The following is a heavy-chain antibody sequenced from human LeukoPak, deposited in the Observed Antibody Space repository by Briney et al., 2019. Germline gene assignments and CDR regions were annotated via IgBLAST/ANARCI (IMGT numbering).Heavy chain of an antibody. CDR1: GGTFSSYA. D-gene: IGHD4-17*01. Sequence: SVKVSCKASGGTFSSYAISWVRQAPGQGLEWMGRIIPIFGTANYALKFQGRVTITTDESTSTAYMELSSLRSEDTAVYYCASYYGDYYLLDYWGQGTLVTVSS. CDR3: ASYYGDYYLLDY. V-gene: IGHV1-69*05. CDR2: IIPIFGTA. J-gene: IGHJ4*02.